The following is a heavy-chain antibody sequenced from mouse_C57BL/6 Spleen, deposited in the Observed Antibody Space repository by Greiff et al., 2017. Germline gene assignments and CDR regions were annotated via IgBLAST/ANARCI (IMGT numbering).Heavy chain of an antibody. Sequence: EVQLQQSGPELVKPGASVKISCQASGYTFTDYYMNWVKQSHGKSLEWIGDINPNNGGTSYKQKFKGKATLTVDKSSSTAYMELRSLTSEDSAVYYWARRYYYGSIYYWYFDVWGTGTTVTVSS. V-gene: IGHV1-26*01. CDR3: ARRYYYGSIYYWYFDV. D-gene: IGHD1-1*01. J-gene: IGHJ1*03. CDR2: INPNNGGT. CDR1: GYTFTDYY.